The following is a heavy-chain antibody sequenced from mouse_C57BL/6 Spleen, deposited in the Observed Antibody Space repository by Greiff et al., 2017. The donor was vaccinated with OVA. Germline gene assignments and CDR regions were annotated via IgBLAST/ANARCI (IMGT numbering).Heavy chain of an antibody. CDR3: ASDDGSSYTTGYLDY. CDR1: GYSIPSGYY. J-gene: IGHJ2*01. D-gene: IGHD1-1*01. CDR2: ISYDGSN. Sequence: VQLKESGPGLVKPSQSLSLTCSVTGYSIPSGYYWNWIRQFPGTQLEWMGSISYDGSNNYNPSLNNRISIPRDTSKNQFFLKLKSVTTEDTATEYCASDDGSSYTTGYLDYWGQGTTLTVSS. V-gene: IGHV3-6*01.